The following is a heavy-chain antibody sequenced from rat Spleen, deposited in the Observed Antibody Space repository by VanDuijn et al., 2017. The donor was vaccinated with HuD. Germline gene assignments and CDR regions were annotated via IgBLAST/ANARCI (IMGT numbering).Heavy chain of an antibody. V-gene: IGHV5-29*01. CDR3: SRGTYFRH. D-gene: IGHD4-6*01. CDR1: GFTFSNYG. J-gene: IGHJ4*01. Sequence: EVQLVESGGGLVQPGRSLKISCAASGFTFSNYGMAWVRQAPTKGLEWVATISYDGRGTYYRDSVKGRFTISRDNAKSTLYLQMDSLRSEDTATYYCSRGTYFRHWGQGASVTVSS. CDR2: ISYDGRGT.